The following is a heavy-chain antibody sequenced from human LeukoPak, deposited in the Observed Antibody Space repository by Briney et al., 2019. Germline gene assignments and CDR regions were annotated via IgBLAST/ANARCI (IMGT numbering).Heavy chain of an antibody. J-gene: IGHJ4*02. V-gene: IGHV4-30-4*08. CDR3: ARGYYGSETASRDFDY. D-gene: IGHD3-10*01. CDR2: IYYSGSS. CDR1: GGSISSGDYY. Sequence: SQTLSLTCTVSGGSISSGDYYWSWIRQPPGKGLEWIGYIYYSGSSYYNPSLKSRVTTSVDTSKNQFSLKLSSVTAADTAVYYCARGYYGSETASRDFDYWGQGTLVTVSS.